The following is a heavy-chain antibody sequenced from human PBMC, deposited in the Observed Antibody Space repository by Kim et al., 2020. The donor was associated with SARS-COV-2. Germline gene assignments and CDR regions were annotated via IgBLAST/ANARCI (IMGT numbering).Heavy chain of an antibody. CDR3: AKDRVTMIVVVSGGLDY. Sequence: GGSLRLSCAASGVTFSSYGMHWVRQAPGKGLEWVAVISYDGRNKYYADSVKGRFTLSRDNSKNTMYLQMNSLRAEDTAVYYCAKDRVTMIVVVSGGLDYWGQGTLATVSS. J-gene: IGHJ4*02. D-gene: IGHD3-22*01. CDR2: ISYDGRNK. V-gene: IGHV3-30*18. CDR1: GVTFSSYG.